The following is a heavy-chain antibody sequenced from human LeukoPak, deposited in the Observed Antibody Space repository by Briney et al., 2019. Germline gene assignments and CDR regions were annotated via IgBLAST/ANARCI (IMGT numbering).Heavy chain of an antibody. J-gene: IGHJ4*02. CDR2: ISYDGSNK. Sequence: PGGSLRLSCAASGFTFSSYAMHWVRQAPGKGLEWVAVISYDGSNKYYADSVKGRFTISRDNSKNTLYLQMNSLRAEDTAVYYCARDGGSAWNYYLPAPPDYWGQGTLVTVSS. CDR1: GFTFSSYA. V-gene: IGHV3-30-3*01. CDR3: ARDGGSAWNYYLPAPPDY. D-gene: IGHD1-7*01.